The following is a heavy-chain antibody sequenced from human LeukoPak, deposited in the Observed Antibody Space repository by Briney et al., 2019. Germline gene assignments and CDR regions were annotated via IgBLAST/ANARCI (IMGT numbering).Heavy chain of an antibody. CDR2: ISSSGSTI. D-gene: IGHD3-10*02. J-gene: IGHJ6*04. V-gene: IGHV3-48*03. CDR1: GFTFDDYG. CDR3: AELGITMIGGV. Sequence: GGCLRLSCAASGFTFDDYGMSWVRQAPGKGLEWVSYISSSGSTIYYADSVKGRFTISRDNAKNSLYLQMNSLRAEDTAVYYCAELGITMIGGVWGKGTTVTFSS.